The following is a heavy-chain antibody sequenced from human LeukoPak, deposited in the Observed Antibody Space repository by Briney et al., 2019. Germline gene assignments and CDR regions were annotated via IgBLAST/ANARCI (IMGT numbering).Heavy chain of an antibody. CDR2: IYTSGST. J-gene: IGHJ5*02. V-gene: IGHV4-61*02. D-gene: IGHD2-2*01. CDR3: ARAPIVVVPAAITWFDP. Sequence: SQTLSLTCTVSGGSISSGSYYWSWIRQPAGKGLEWIGRIYTSGSTYYNPSLKSRVTISVDTSKNQFSLKLSSVTAADTAVYYCARAPIVVVPAAITWFDPWGQGTLVTVSS. CDR1: GGSISSGSYY.